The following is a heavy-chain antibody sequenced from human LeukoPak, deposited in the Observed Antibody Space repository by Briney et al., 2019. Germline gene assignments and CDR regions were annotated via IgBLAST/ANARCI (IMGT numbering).Heavy chain of an antibody. Sequence: PGGSLRLSCAAFGFTLRRYAMRGVRQAPGQGLEWVAVISYDGSNKYYADSVKGRFTISRDNSKNTLYLQMSSLRAENTAVYYCARPLAGGEGRGTNWLLPVYDYYGMDVWGQGTTVTVSS. D-gene: IGHD3-9*01. CDR1: GFTLRRYA. V-gene: IGHV3-30-3*01. CDR2: ISYDGSNK. J-gene: IGHJ6*02. CDR3: ARPLAGGEGRGTNWLLPVYDYYGMDV.